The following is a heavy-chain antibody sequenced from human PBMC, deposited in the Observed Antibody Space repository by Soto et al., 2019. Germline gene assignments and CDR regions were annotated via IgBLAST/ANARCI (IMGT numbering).Heavy chain of an antibody. CDR2: ISDDGSNS. V-gene: IGHV3-30*04. Sequence: QLQLVESGGGVVQPGRSLRLSCAASASTFSNYIMHWVRQAPGKGLEWVAFISDDGSNSNYADFVEGRFTIARDNPKNMLYLQLSSLRPDDTAVYYCAGGDNYYDLGVWGQGTTVTVSS. D-gene: IGHD2-15*01. CDR3: AGGDNYYDLGV. CDR1: ASTFSNYI. J-gene: IGHJ6*02.